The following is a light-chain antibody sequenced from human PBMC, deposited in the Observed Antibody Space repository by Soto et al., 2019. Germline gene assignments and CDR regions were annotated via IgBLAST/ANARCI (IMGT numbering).Light chain of an antibody. V-gene: IGKV3-20*01. CDR2: GAS. CDR3: QQYGSSPPIT. Sequence: EIVLTQSPGTLSLSPGERATLSCRASQSVSSSYLAWYQQKPGQAPRLLIYGASSRATGIPDSFSDSGSGTDLTLTISRLEPEDFTVYYCQQYGSSPPITFSQWTRRETK. J-gene: IGKJ5*01. CDR1: QSVSSSY.